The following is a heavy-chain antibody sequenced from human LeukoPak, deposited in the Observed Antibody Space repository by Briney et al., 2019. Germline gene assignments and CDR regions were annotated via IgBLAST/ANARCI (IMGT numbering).Heavy chain of an antibody. J-gene: IGHJ4*02. CDR1: GFTFSSYW. CDR2: IKQDGSEK. V-gene: IGHV3-7*01. CDR3: AREGDYYDSSGYQLFFDY. D-gene: IGHD3-22*01. Sequence: GGSLRLSCAASGFTFSSYWMSWVRQAPGKGLEWVANIKQDGSEKYYVDSVKGRFTISRDNAKNSLYLQMNSLRAEDTAVYCCAREGDYYDSSGYQLFFDYWGQGTLVTVSS.